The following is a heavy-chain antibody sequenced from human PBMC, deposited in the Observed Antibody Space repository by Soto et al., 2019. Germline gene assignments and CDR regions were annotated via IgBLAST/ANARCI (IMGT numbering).Heavy chain of an antibody. CDR2: ISSSSSYT. Sequence: QVQLVESGGGLVKPGGSLRRSCAASGFTFSDYYMSWIRQAPGKGLEWVSYISSSSSYTNYADSVKGRFTISRDNAKNSQYLQMNSLRAEDTAVYYCARDVLATYYYDSSGYYPFDYWGQGTLVTVSS. V-gene: IGHV3-11*06. D-gene: IGHD3-22*01. CDR3: ARDVLATYYYDSSGYYPFDY. CDR1: GFTFSDYY. J-gene: IGHJ4*02.